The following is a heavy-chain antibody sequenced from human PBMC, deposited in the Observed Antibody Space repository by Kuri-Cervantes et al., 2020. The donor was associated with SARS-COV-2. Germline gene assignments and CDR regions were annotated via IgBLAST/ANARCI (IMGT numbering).Heavy chain of an antibody. D-gene: IGHD6-13*01. CDR2: INPNSGGT. Sequence: ASVKVSCKASGYTFTGRYMHWVRQAPGQGLEWMGWINPNSGGTNYAQKFQGRVTMTRDASISTAFMELSRLRSDDTAVYYCAAGRTYSSSWRGGYFDLWGRGTLVTVSS. J-gene: IGHJ2*01. V-gene: IGHV1-2*02. CDR1: GYTFTGRY. CDR3: AAGRTYSSSWRGGYFDL.